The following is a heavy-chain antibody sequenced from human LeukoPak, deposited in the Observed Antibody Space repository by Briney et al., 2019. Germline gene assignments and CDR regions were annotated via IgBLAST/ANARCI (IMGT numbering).Heavy chain of an antibody. Sequence: GGSLRLSCAASGFTFSSYAMHWVRQAPGKGLEWVAVILHDGSNKQYADSVKGRFTISRDNSKNTLYLQINSLRAEDTAIYYCAKTGPTVTPAWFDPWGQGTLVTVSS. D-gene: IGHD4-17*01. CDR3: AKTGPTVTPAWFDP. CDR1: GFTFSSYA. V-gene: IGHV3-30*18. J-gene: IGHJ5*02. CDR2: ILHDGSNK.